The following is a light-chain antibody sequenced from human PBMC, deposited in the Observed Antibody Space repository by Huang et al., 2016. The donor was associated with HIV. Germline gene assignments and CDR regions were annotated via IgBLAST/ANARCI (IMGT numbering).Light chain of an antibody. Sequence: DIQMTQSPSSLSASVGDRVTITCRASQNIGSSLSWFQHNPGKAPKPLIRGSSKVHSGVPSKCSGAGSGTNFTLAISSLGPEDFATYYCQQSKGFPRTYGGGTKMDIK. V-gene: IGKV1-39*01. CDR1: QNIGSS. CDR3: QQSKGFPRT. CDR2: GSS. J-gene: IGKJ4*01.